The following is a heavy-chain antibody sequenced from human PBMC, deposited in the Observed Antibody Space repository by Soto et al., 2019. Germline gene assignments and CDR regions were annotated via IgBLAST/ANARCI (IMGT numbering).Heavy chain of an antibody. J-gene: IGHJ6*02. CDR3: ARDTVANLVLMVYPTYYYYGMDV. V-gene: IGHV1-18*01. CDR2: ISAYNGNP. CDR1: VYTFTSYG. D-gene: IGHD2-8*01. Sequence: XSVKVSCQASVYTFTSYGIREVRQAPGQGLDWMGWISAYNGNPNYPQQLQGRVTMTTDTFTSTSYMELRSRRSDDTAGYYCARDTVANLVLMVYPTYYYYGMDVGGQGTTVTVS.